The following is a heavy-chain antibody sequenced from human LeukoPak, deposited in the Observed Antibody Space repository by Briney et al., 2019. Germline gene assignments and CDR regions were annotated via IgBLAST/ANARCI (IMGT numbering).Heavy chain of an antibody. CDR3: ARTDYDFWSGSPYYFDY. CDR1: GGSISSSSYY. D-gene: IGHD3-3*01. CDR2: IYYSGST. V-gene: IGHV4-39*01. Sequence: PSDTLSLTCTVSGGSISSSSYYWGWIRQPPGKGLEWIGSIYYSGSTYYNPSLKSRVTISVDTSKNQFSLKLSSVTAADTAVYYCARTDYDFWSGSPYYFDYWGQGTLVTVSS. J-gene: IGHJ4*02.